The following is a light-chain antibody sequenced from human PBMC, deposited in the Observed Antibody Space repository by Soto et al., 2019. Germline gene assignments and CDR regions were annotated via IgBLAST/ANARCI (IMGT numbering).Light chain of an antibody. V-gene: IGKV1-5*01. J-gene: IGKJ1*01. CDR3: QQYNTYPST. CDR2: DAS. Sequence: DIQMTQSPSTLSASVGDRVTITCRASQRISSWLAWYQQKPGKAPKLLIFDASTLESGVPSRFSGSGSGTEFTLTISSLQPDDFATYYCQQYNTYPSTFGQGTKVDTK. CDR1: QRISSW.